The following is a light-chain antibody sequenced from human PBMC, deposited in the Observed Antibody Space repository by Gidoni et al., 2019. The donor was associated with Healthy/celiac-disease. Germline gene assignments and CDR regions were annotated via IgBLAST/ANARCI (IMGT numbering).Light chain of an antibody. Sequence: HTPSSLSASVGDRVTSTCQASQDINNYLNWYQQKPGKAPKLLIYDASNLETGVPSRFSGSGSGTDFTFTISSLQPEDIATYYCQQYDNLPLTFGGGTKVEIK. CDR1: QDINNY. CDR3: QQYDNLPLT. V-gene: IGKV1-33*01. CDR2: DAS. J-gene: IGKJ4*01.